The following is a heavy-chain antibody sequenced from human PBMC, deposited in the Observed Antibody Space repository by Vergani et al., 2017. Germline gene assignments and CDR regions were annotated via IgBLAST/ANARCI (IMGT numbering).Heavy chain of an antibody. Sequence: EVQLLESGGSLKQPGGSVRLSCAASGFTFSTYAMHWVRQAPGKGLEWVSALTGGGVSTYYADSFKGRFIISRDNSRDTLYLHMNSLRPEDTATYYCVKDAGSYENFFDSWGQGTLVNVSS. J-gene: IGHJ4*02. CDR2: LTGGGVST. D-gene: IGHD1-26*01. CDR3: VKDAGSYENFFDS. V-gene: IGHV3-23*01. CDR1: GFTFSTYA.